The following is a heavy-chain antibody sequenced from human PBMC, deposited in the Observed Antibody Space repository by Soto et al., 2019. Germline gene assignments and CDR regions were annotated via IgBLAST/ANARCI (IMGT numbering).Heavy chain of an antibody. V-gene: IGHV3-74*01. Sequence: EVQLVESGGGLVQPGGSLRLSCAASGFTFSRDWMHWVRQAPGKGLVWVSRIKYDGSSTNYADSVKARFTISRDNAKNTVYLQMNSLRDEDTAVYYCARGAFGNYYVDYWGQGALVTVAS. CDR1: GFTFSRDW. J-gene: IGHJ4*02. D-gene: IGHD3-10*01. CDR2: IKYDGSST. CDR3: ARGAFGNYYVDY.